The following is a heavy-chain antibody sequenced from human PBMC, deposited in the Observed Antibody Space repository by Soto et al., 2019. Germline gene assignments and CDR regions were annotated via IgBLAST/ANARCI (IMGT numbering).Heavy chain of an antibody. Sequence: GGSLRLSCAASGFTFSSYAMSWVRQAPGKGLEWVSAISGSGGSTYYADSVKGRFTISRDNSKNTLYLQMNSLRAEDTAVYYCAKDTYYYDSSGYYYSYWGQGTLVTVSS. CDR1: GFTFSSYA. CDR3: AKDTYYYDSSGYYYSY. V-gene: IGHV3-23*01. D-gene: IGHD3-22*01. J-gene: IGHJ4*02. CDR2: ISGSGGST.